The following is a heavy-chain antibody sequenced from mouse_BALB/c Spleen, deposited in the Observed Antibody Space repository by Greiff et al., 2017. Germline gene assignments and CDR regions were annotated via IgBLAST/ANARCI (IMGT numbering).Heavy chain of an antibody. J-gene: IGHJ2*01. CDR1: GYTFTSYW. Sequence: QVQLQQPGAELVKPGAPVKLSCKASGYTFTSYWMHWVKQRPGQGLEWIGEINPSNGRTNYNEKFKSKATLTVDKSSSTAYMQLSSLTSEDSAVYYCARSALWFRPLDYWGQGTTLTVSS. D-gene: IGHD2-2*01. CDR3: ARSALWFRPLDY. CDR2: INPSNGRT. V-gene: IGHV1S81*02.